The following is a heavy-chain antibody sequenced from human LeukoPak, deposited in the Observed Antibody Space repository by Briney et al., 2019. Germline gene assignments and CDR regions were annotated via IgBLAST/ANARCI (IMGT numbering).Heavy chain of an antibody. J-gene: IGHJ4*02. CDR2: IWYDGSKQ. Sequence: GRSLRLSCAAAGFTFSAHGMRWVRQAPGKGLEWVAVIWYDGSKQEYAESVKGRFTISRDDSKNTLYLQMTSLSAEDTAVYYCAREASGYYRDFWGQGTLVTVSS. D-gene: IGHD3-3*01. CDR1: GFTFSAHG. V-gene: IGHV3-33*01. CDR3: AREASGYYRDF.